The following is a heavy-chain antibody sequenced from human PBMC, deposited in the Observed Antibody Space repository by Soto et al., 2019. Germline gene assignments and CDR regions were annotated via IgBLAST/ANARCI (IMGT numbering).Heavy chain of an antibody. CDR3: TRRSGVGAASILDDY. CDR1: GFTFSGSA. D-gene: IGHD1-26*01. CDR2: IRSKAISYAT. V-gene: IGHV3-73*01. Sequence: PGGSLRLSCAASGFTFSGSAMHWVRQASGKGLEWVGRIRSKAISYATAYAASVKGRFTISRDDSKNTAYLQMNSLKTEDTAVYYCTRRSGVGAASILDDYWGQGTLVTVSS. J-gene: IGHJ4*02.